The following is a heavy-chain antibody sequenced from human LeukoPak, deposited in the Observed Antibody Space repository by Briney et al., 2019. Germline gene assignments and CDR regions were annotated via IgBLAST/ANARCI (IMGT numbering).Heavy chain of an antibody. V-gene: IGHV4-39*02. CDR3: ARDLLVQRCGGDCPNDAFDI. J-gene: IGHJ3*02. D-gene: IGHD2-21*01. Sequence: SETLSLTCTVSGGSISSSSYYWGWIRQPPGKGLEWIGSIYYSGSTYYNPSLKCRVTISVDTSKNQFSLKLSSVTAADTAVYYCARDLLVQRCGGDCPNDAFDIWGQGTMVTVSS. CDR1: GGSISSSSYY. CDR2: IYYSGST.